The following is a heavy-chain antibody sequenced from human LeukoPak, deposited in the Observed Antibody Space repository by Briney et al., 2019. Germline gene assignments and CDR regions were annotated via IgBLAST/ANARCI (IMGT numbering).Heavy chain of an antibody. D-gene: IGHD2-21*02. CDR3: ARWGDGARLDY. CDR2: IWYDGSTK. Sequence: TGGSLRLSCAASGFTFRSYGMNWVRQAPGKGLEWVAVIWYDGSTKYYADAVKGRFTISRDNSKDTLYLQMNSLRVEDTAVYYRARWGDGARLDYWGQGTLVTVSS. CDR1: GFTFRSYG. V-gene: IGHV3-33*01. J-gene: IGHJ4*02.